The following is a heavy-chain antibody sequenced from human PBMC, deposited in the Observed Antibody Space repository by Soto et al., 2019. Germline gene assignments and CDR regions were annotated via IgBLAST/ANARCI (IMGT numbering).Heavy chain of an antibody. J-gene: IGHJ6*02. CDR3: AKDGQSGFWSGYYLDV. CDR1: GFTFSSYW. D-gene: IGHD3-3*01. CDR2: ISIDGSRT. Sequence: LRLSCAASGFTFSSYWMHWVRQAPGKGLVWVSRISIDGSRTNYADSVKGRFTISRDNAKNTLYLQMNGLRAEDTAVYYCAKDGQSGFWSGYYLDVWGQGTTVTVSS. V-gene: IGHV3-74*01.